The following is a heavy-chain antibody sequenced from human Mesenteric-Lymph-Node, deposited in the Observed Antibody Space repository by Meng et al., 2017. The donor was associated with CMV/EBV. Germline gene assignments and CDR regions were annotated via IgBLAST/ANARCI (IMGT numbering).Heavy chain of an antibody. CDR1: GYTFTSYG. D-gene: IGHD3-22*01. CDR2: ISAYNGNT. CDR3: ARAYYYDSSGYTI. Sequence: ASVKVSCKASGYTFTSYGISWVRQAPGQGLEWMGWISAYNGNTNYAQKLQGRITMTRDTSTSTVYMELSRLRSDDTAVYYCARAYYYDSSGYTIWGQGTLVTVSS. J-gene: IGHJ4*02. V-gene: IGHV1-18*01.